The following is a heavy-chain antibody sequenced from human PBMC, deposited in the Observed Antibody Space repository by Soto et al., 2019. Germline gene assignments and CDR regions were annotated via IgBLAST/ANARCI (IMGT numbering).Heavy chain of an antibody. J-gene: IGHJ5*02. Sequence: GASVKVSCKASGYTFTSYGISWVRQAPGQGLEWMGWISAYNGNTNYAQKLQGRVTMTTDTSTSTAYMELRSLRSDDTAVYYCARDPAPQSPYGSGSYRGGYNWFDPWGQGTLVTVSS. CDR3: ARDPAPQSPYGSGSYRGGYNWFDP. D-gene: IGHD3-10*01. CDR2: ISAYNGNT. CDR1: GYTFTSYG. V-gene: IGHV1-18*01.